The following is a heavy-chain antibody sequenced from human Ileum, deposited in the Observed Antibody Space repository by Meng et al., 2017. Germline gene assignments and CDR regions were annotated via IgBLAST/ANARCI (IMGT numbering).Heavy chain of an antibody. CDR1: GFTFSSYG. CDR2: IWYDGSNK. CDR3: ARGVVAATPDY. D-gene: IGHD2-15*01. J-gene: IGHJ4*02. Sequence: GESLKISCAAPGFTFSSYGMHWVRQAPGKGLEWVAVIWYDGSNKYYADSVKGRFTISRDNSKNTLYLQMNSLRAEDTAVYYCARGVVAATPDYWGQGTLVTVSS. V-gene: IGHV3-33*01.